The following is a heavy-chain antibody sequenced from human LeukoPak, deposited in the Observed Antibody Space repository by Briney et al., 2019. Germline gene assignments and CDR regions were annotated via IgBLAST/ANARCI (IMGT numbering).Heavy chain of an antibody. CDR3: ARDGTAAGLYFDL. CDR1: GFTFSSNW. D-gene: IGHD6-13*01. J-gene: IGHJ4*01. CDR2: IRQDGSEK. Sequence: PGGSLRLSCAASGFTFSSNWMNWVRQAPGKGPEWVASIRQDGSEKTYVDSVKGRFTISRDNTKNSLSLQLNGLRAEDTAVYYCARDGTAAGLYFDLWGQGTLVTVSS. V-gene: IGHV3-7*01.